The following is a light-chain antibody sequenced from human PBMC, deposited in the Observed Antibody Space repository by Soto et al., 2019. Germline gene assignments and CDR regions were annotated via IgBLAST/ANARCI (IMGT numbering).Light chain of an antibody. CDR3: CSYAGSYAYV. CDR1: ISDIGPSNY. CDR2: DVT. V-gene: IGLV2-11*01. Sequence: QSALTQPRSVSGSPGPSVTISCTGTISDIGPSNYVSWYQQHPGKVPKLTIYDVTNRPSGVPYRFSASKSGTTLSLTISVLQTEEDAEYFCCSYAGSYAYVFGAGTKVTVL. J-gene: IGLJ1*01.